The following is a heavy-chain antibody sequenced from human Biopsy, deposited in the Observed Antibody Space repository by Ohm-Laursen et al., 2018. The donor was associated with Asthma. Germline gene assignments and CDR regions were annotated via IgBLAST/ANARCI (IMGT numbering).Heavy chain of an antibody. D-gene: IGHD2-2*01. V-gene: IGHV1-69*01. J-gene: IGHJ4*02. CDR1: GGTFNTYV. CDR2: INSVFGTT. CDR3: ARKAGSCISRTCYSLDF. Sequence: SSVKVSCKSLGGTFNTYVIGWVRQAPGQGLEWMGGINSVFGTTTYPQKFQDRVTITADDSTSSVYMGLSSLRSEDTAVYYCARKAGSCISRTCYSLDFWGQGTLVTVSS.